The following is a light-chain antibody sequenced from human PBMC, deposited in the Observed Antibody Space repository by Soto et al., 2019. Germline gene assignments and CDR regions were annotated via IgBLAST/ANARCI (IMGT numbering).Light chain of an antibody. CDR3: HHFGSLPET. CDR1: RSVASSD. CDR2: PAS. V-gene: IGKV3-20*01. Sequence: QCQCMLALSPGERVTPSCRVGRSVASSDLAWYLQNPGCAPGLLFYPASSRATGIPDRFSGSGSGTDFTLTISRLEPEDFAVYYCHHFGSLPETFGQGTKVDIK. J-gene: IGKJ1*01.